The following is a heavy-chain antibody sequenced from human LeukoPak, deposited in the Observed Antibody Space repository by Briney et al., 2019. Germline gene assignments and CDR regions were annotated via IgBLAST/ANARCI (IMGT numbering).Heavy chain of an antibody. CDR1: GGSISSYY. D-gene: IGHD1-1*01. CDR3: ARLQLWEYYFDY. CDR2: IYTTGST. J-gene: IGHJ4*02. V-gene: IGHV4-4*07. Sequence: SETLSLTCTVSGGSISSYYWSWIRQPAGTGLEWIGRIYTTGSTYYNPSLKSRVTMSVDTSKNQFSLKLSSVTAADTAVYYCARLQLWEYYFDYWGQGTLVTVSS.